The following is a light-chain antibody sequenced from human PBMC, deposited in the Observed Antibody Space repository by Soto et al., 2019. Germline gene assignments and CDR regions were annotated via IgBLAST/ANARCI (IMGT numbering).Light chain of an antibody. Sequence: EIVLTQSPDTLSVSPGERATLSCRASQSISRTLAWYQQKPGQAPRLLMYGSSIRATGIPARFSGSGSGTEFTLTISSLQSEDFAVYYCQQHNNWPPITFGQGTRLEIK. CDR3: QQHNNWPPIT. J-gene: IGKJ5*01. CDR1: QSISRT. CDR2: GSS. V-gene: IGKV3-15*01.